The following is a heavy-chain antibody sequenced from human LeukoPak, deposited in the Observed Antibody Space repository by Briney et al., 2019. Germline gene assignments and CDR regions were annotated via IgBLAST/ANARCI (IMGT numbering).Heavy chain of an antibody. CDR1: GFTFRSYA. D-gene: IGHD3-22*01. CDR2: ISGSGGST. CDR3: AKFDCYDSSGYYNKVLDAFDI. J-gene: IGHJ3*02. Sequence: GGSLRLSCGASGFTFRSYAMSWVRQAPGKGLEWVSAISGSGGSTYYADSVKGRFTISRDNSKNTLYLQMNSLRAEDTAVYYCAKFDCYDSSGYYNKVLDAFDIWGQGTMVTVSS. V-gene: IGHV3-23*01.